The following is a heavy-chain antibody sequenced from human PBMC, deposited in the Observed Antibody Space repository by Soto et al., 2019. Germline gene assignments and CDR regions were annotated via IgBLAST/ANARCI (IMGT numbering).Heavy chain of an antibody. CDR1: GYTFTSYY. D-gene: IGHD3-10*01. CDR3: ARADYYYGSGSYFDY. Sequence: QVQLVQSGAEVKKPGASVKVSCKASGYTFTSYYMHWVRQAPGQGLEWMGIINPSGGSTSYAQKFQVRVTMTRDTSTSTVYMELSSLRSEDTAVYYCARADYYYGSGSYFDYWGQGTLVTVSS. CDR2: INPSGGST. J-gene: IGHJ4*02. V-gene: IGHV1-46*01.